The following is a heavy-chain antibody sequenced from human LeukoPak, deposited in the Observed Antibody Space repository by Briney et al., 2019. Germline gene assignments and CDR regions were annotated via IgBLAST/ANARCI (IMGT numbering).Heavy chain of an antibody. CDR2: MNPNSGNT. D-gene: IGHD3-10*01. CDR1: GYTFTSYD. CDR3: ARVVTMVRGTYYMDV. J-gene: IGHJ6*03. Sequence: ASVKVSCKASGYTFTSYDINWVRQATGQGLEWMGWMNPNSGNTGYAQKFQGRVTMTRNTSISTAYMELSSLRSEDTAVYYCARVVTMVRGTYYMDVWGKGTTVTISS. V-gene: IGHV1-8*01.